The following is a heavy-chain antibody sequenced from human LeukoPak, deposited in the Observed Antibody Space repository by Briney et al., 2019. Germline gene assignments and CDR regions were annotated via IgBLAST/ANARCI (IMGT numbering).Heavy chain of an antibody. V-gene: IGHV3-7*01. CDR1: GFTFSGYW. D-gene: IGHD4-17*01. CDR2: INQDGSKK. J-gene: IGHJ4*02. Sequence: PGGSLRLSCAASGFTFSGYWMSWVRQAPGKGLEWVANINQDGSKKYYVDPVKGRFTISRDNAKNSLYLQMNSPRAEDTAVYYCARMTTADYWGQGTLVTVSS. CDR3: ARMTTADY.